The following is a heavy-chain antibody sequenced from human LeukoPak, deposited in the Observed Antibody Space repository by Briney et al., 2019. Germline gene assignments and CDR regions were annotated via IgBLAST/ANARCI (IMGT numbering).Heavy chain of an antibody. J-gene: IGHJ5*02. V-gene: IGHV4-59*13. CDR2: IYYSGST. CDR1: GGSISSYY. D-gene: IGHD3-10*01. Sequence: SETLSLTCTVSGGSISSYYWNWIRQPPGKGLEWIGYIYYSGSTNYNPSLKSRVTISVDTSKNQFSLKLSSVTAADTAVYYCARGSRLTMVRGVINWFDPWGQGSLVTVSS. CDR3: ARGSRLTMVRGVINWFDP.